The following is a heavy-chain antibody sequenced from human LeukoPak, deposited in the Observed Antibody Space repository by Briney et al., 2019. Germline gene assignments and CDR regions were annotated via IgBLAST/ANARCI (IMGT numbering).Heavy chain of an antibody. Sequence: ASVKVSCKASGYTFTGYYMHWVRQAPGQGLEWMGWINPNSGGTNYAQKLQGRVTMTTDTSTSTAYMELRSLRSDDTAVYYCARDGGSIAAAGTGGNYFDYWGQGTLVTVSS. CDR3: ARDGGSIAAAGTGGNYFDY. CDR1: GYTFTGYY. J-gene: IGHJ4*02. CDR2: INPNSGGT. D-gene: IGHD6-13*01. V-gene: IGHV1-2*02.